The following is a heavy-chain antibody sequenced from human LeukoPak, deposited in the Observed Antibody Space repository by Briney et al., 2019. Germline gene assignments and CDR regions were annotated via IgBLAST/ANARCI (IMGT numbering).Heavy chain of an antibody. CDR3: ARGGFVTMVRGVQSTGYFDY. V-gene: IGHV1-46*01. Sequence: ASVKVSCKASGYTFTSYYMHWVRQAPGQGLEWMGIINPSGGSTSYAQKFQSRVTMNRDTSTSTVYMELSSLRSEDTAVYYCARGGFVTMVRGVQSTGYFDYWGQGTLVTVSS. CDR2: INPSGGST. CDR1: GYTFTSYY. J-gene: IGHJ4*02. D-gene: IGHD3-10*01.